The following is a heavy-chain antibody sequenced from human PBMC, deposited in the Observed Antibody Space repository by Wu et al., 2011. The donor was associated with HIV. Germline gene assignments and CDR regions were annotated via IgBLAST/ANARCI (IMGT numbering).Heavy chain of an antibody. J-gene: IGHJ4*02. Sequence: PGASVKVSCKASGYTFTGYYMHWVRQAPGQGLEWMGWINPNSGGTNYAQKFQGRVTMTRDTSISTAYMELSRLRSDDTAVYYCASIIAAAGTREYYFDYWGQGTLVTVSS. D-gene: IGHD6-13*01. CDR2: INPNSGGT. V-gene: IGHV1-2*02. CDR1: GYTFTGYY. CDR3: ASIIAAAGTREYYFDY.